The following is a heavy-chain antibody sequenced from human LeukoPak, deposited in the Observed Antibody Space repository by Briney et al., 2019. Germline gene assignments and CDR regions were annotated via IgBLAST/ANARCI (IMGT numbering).Heavy chain of an antibody. CDR3: ARWGTWIQLWSTDY. D-gene: IGHD5-18*01. Sequence: NPSETLSITCAVYGGSFSGYYWSWIRQPPGRGLEWIGEINHSGSTNYNPSLKSRVTISVDTSKNQFSLKLSSVTAADTAVYYCARWGTWIQLWSTDYWGQGTLVTVSS. CDR2: INHSGST. J-gene: IGHJ4*02. V-gene: IGHV4-34*01. CDR1: GGSFSGYY.